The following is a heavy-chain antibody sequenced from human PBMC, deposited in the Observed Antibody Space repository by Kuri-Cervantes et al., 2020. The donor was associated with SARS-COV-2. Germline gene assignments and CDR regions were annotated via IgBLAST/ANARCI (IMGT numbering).Heavy chain of an antibody. V-gene: IGHV3-30-3*01. Sequence: GGSLRLSCAASGFTFFSYAMHWVRQAPGKGLEWVAIISYDGSNKYYADSVKGRFTISRGNSKNTLYLQMNSLRAEDTALYYCARERVGAHDYWGQGTLVTVSS. CDR1: GFTFFSYA. D-gene: IGHD2-21*01. J-gene: IGHJ4*02. CDR2: ISYDGSNK. CDR3: ARERVGAHDY.